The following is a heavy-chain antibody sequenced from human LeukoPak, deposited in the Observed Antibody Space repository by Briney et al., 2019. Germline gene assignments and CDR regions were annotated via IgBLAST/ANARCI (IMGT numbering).Heavy chain of an antibody. CDR2: ICYSGKT. J-gene: IGHJ3*02. V-gene: IGHV4-59*11. CDR1: GGSMSSHY. Sequence: SETLSLTCTVSGGSMSSHYWSWIRQPPGKGLEWIGYICYSGKTYYNPSLESRVSISVDTSKNHFSLKLTSVTAADTAVYSCARLLDNDSSGDPDTFDMWGQGTMVTVSS. D-gene: IGHD3-22*01. CDR3: ARLLDNDSSGDPDTFDM.